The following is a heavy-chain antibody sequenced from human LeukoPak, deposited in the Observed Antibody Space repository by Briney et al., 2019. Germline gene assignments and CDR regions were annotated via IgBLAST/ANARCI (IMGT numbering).Heavy chain of an antibody. CDR3: ARVGGSGWYGYIDY. Sequence: GQSMRLACTASGFISNNYAMHWVRRAPSKWLEWVSLISYNESNKYYPDSVKGRFTISRDSSRNTVYLQMGSLTADDTAVYYCARVGGSGWYGYIDYWGQGTLVRVSS. CDR1: GFISNNYA. V-gene: IGHV3-30*04. CDR2: ISYNESNK. J-gene: IGHJ4*02. D-gene: IGHD6-19*01.